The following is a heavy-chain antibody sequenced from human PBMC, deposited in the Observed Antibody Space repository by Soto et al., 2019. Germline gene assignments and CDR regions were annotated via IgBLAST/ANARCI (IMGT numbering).Heavy chain of an antibody. Sequence: PSETLSLTCAVYGGSFSGYYWSWIRQPPGKGLEWIGEINHSGSTNYNPSLKSRVTISVDTSKNQFSLKLSSVTAADTAVYYCARGMWRVSVTTTVYFDYWGQGTLVTVSS. V-gene: IGHV4-34*01. CDR3: ARGMWRVSVTTTVYFDY. D-gene: IGHD4-17*01. CDR1: GGSFSGYY. J-gene: IGHJ4*02. CDR2: INHSGST.